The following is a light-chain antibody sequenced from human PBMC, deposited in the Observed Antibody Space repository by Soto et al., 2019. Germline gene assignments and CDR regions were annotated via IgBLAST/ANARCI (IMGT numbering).Light chain of an antibody. CDR1: QSVSSN. CDR3: QQYDNWPRP. J-gene: IGKJ1*01. Sequence: EILMTQSPATLSVSPGERDTLSCRASQSVSSNLAWYRQKPGQDPRLLIYGEYTRATGIPDRFSGFGSGTEFTLTIRSLQSEDFAVYYCQQYDNWPRPLGQWHKVDLK. V-gene: IGKV3-15*01. CDR2: GEY.